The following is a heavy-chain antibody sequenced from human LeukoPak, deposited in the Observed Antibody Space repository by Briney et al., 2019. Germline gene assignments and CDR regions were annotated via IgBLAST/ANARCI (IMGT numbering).Heavy chain of an antibody. CDR3: AGDYGDYKGDFDY. Sequence: GGSLRLSCAASGFTFSSYSMNWVRQAPGKGLEWITSISSSSSYIYYADSVKGRFTISRGNAKNSLYLQMNSLRGEDTAVYYCAGDYGDYKGDFDYWGQGTLVTVSS. CDR2: ISSSSSYI. J-gene: IGHJ4*02. CDR1: GFTFSSYS. V-gene: IGHV3-21*01. D-gene: IGHD4-17*01.